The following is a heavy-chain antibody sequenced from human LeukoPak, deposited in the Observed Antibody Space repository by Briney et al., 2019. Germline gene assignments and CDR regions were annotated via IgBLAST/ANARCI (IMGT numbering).Heavy chain of an antibody. CDR2: IKQDGSEK. CDR1: GFTFNSYW. CDR3: ARASSSGYRGADF. V-gene: IGHV3-7*01. D-gene: IGHD3-22*01. J-gene: IGHJ4*02. Sequence: GGSLRLSCAASGFTFNSYWMSWVRQAPGKGLEWVANIKQDGSEKYYVDSVKGRFTISRDNAKNSLFLQMNSLRAEDTAVYYCARASSSGYRGADFWGQGTLVTASS.